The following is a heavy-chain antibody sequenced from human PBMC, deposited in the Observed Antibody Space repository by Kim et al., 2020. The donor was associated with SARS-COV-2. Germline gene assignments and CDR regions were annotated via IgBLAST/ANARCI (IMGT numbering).Heavy chain of an antibody. CDR2: IYYSGST. Sequence: SETLSLTCTVSGGSISSYYWSWIRQPPGKGLEWIGYIYYSGSTNYNPSLKSRVTISVDTSKNQFSLKLSSVTAADTAVYYCARDLIAAADTYYGMDVWG. J-gene: IGHJ6*02. CDR3: ARDLIAAADTYYGMDV. V-gene: IGHV4-59*13. D-gene: IGHD6-13*01. CDR1: GGSISSYY.